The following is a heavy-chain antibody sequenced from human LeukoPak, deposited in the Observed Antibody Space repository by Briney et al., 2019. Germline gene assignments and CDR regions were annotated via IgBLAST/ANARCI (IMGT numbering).Heavy chain of an antibody. CDR2: IHYTGST. V-gene: IGHV4-59*01. D-gene: IGHD3-10*01. Sequence: SETLSLTCTISGGSISSYYWSWIRQSPGKGLECIGYIHYTGSTNYNPSLKSRVTISVETSKNQFSLKLKSVTAADTAVYYCARGGYYGSGNDFRFDPWGQGTLVTVSS. CDR3: ARGGYYGSGNDFRFDP. CDR1: GGSISSYY. J-gene: IGHJ5*02.